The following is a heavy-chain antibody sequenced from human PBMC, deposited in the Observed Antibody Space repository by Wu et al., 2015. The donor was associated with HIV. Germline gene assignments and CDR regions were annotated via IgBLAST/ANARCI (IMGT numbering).Heavy chain of an antibody. J-gene: IGHJ3*02. CDR3: ARGSKTYYDFWSGYDDAANAFDI. CDR2: MNPNSGNT. D-gene: IGHD3-3*01. CDR1: GYTFTSYD. V-gene: IGHV1-8*03. Sequence: QVQLVQSGREVKKPGASVKVSCKASGYTFTSYDINWVRQATGQGLEWMGWMNPNSGNTGYAQKFQGRVTITRNTSISTAYMELSSLRSEDTAVYYCARGSKTYYDFWSGYDDAANAFDIWGQGTMVTVSS.